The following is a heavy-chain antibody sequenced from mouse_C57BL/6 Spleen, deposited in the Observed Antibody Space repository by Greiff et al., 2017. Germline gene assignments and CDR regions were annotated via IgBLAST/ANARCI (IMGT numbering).Heavy chain of an antibody. V-gene: IGHV14-4*01. CDR3: TTGQLFAY. J-gene: IGHJ3*01. CDR1: GGKGKDDE. Sequence: VQLKESGAEIGRKGVSVKVSWKEEGGKGKDDERHWGKERPEQGLEWIGWIDPENGDTEYASKFQGKATITADTSSNTAYLQLSSLTSEDTAVYYCTTGQLFAYWGQGTLVTVSA. CDR2: IDPENGDT. D-gene: IGHD3-3*01.